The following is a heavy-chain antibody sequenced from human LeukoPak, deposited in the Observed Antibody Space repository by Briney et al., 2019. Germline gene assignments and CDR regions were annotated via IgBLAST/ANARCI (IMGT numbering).Heavy chain of an antibody. CDR2: IYYSGST. Sequence: SETLSPXCTVSGGSISSYYWSWIRQPPGKGLEWIGYIYYSGSTNYNPSLKSRVTISVDTSKNQFSLKLSSVTAADTAVYYCARGQRGYSSSWGQGTLVTVSS. J-gene: IGHJ4*02. CDR1: GGSISSYY. V-gene: IGHV4-59*01. CDR3: ARGQRGYSSS. D-gene: IGHD6-13*01.